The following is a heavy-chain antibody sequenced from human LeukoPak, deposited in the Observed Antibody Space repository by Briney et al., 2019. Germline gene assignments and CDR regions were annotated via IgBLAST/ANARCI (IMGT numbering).Heavy chain of an antibody. CDR3: ATQELLYCSGGSCSFDY. CDR2: IIPIFGTA. V-gene: IGHV1-69*05. Sequence: ASVKVSCKASGGTFSSYAISWVRQAPGQGLEWMGGIIPIFGTANYAQEFQGGVTITTDESTSTAYMELSSLRSEDTAVYYCATQELLYCSGGSCSFDYWGQGTLVTVSS. D-gene: IGHD2-15*01. CDR1: GGTFSSYA. J-gene: IGHJ4*02.